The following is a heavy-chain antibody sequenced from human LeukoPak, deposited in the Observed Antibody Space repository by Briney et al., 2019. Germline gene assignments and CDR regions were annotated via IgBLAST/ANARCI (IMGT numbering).Heavy chain of an antibody. CDR2: IYHSGST. CDR1: GGPISSSNW. D-gene: IGHD4-23*01. J-gene: IGHJ4*02. V-gene: IGHV4-4*02. CDR3: VRVDNGGNYFDY. Sequence: SETLSLTCTVSGGPISSSNWWSWVRQPPGKGLEWIGEIYHSGSTNYNPSLKSRVTISVDKSKNQFSLRLSSVTAADTAVYYCVRVDNGGNYFDYWGQGTLVTVSS.